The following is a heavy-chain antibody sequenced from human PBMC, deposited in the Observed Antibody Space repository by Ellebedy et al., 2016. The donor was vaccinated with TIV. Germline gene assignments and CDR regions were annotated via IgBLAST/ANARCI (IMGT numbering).Heavy chain of an antibody. CDR1: GFTFSGYA. J-gene: IGHJ4*02. CDR3: AREGYSSGPDFDY. V-gene: IGHV3-72*01. CDR2: TRDKANSYTT. Sequence: GESLKISXTASGFTFSGYAMSWVRQAPGKGLEWVGRTRDKANSYTTDYAASVKGRFTISRDVSKNSVYLQMNSLKTEDTAVYYCAREGYSSGPDFDYWGQGTLVIVSS. D-gene: IGHD3-22*01.